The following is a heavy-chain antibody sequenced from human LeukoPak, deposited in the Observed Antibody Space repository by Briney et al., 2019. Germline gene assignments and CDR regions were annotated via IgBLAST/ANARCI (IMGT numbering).Heavy chain of an antibody. CDR3: ARDIGPYYGSGRNDY. CDR2: ISSSSSYI. Sequence: GGSLRLSCAASGFTLSSYSMNWVRQAPGKGLEWVSSISSSSSYIYYADSVKGRFTISRDNAKNSLYLQMNSLRAEDTAVYYCARDIGPYYGSGRNDYWGQGTLVTVSS. J-gene: IGHJ4*02. D-gene: IGHD3-10*01. CDR1: GFTLSSYS. V-gene: IGHV3-21*01.